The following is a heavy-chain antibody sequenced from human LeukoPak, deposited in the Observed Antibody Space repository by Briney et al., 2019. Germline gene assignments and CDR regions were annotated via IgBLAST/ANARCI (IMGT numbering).Heavy chain of an antibody. J-gene: IGHJ4*02. CDR2: ISRSSTYI. V-gene: IGHV3-21*01. CDR3: ARDLEVEGIGPTL. Sequence: GGSLRLSCAASGFTFSDYFMNWVRQAPGKELEWVSSISRSSTYIYYADSVKGRFTISRDNAKNSLYLQMNSLRAEDTAVYFCARDLEVEGIGPTLWGQGTLVTVSS. D-gene: IGHD2-15*01. CDR1: GFTFSDYF.